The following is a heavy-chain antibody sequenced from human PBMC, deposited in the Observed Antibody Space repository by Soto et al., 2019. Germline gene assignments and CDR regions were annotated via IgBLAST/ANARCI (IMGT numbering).Heavy chain of an antibody. CDR3: ARSRGYCSSTSCYPNWFDP. D-gene: IGHD2-2*01. V-gene: IGHV3-53*04. J-gene: IGHJ5*02. CDR2: IYSGGST. CDR1: GFTVSSNY. Sequence: EVQLVESGGGLVQPGGSLRLSCAASGFTVSSNYMSWVRQAPGKGLEWVSVIYSGGSTYYADSVKGRFTIPRHNSKNTLYLQMNSLRAEDTAVYYCARSRGYCSSTSCYPNWFDPWGQGTLVTVSS.